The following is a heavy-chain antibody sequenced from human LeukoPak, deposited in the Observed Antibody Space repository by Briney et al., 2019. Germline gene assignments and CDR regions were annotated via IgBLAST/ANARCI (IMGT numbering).Heavy chain of an antibody. CDR1: GYTFTTYA. D-gene: IGHD4-23*01. Sequence: ASVKVSCKASGYTFTTYAISWVRQAPGQGLEWMGGIIPIFGTANYAQKFQGRVTITTDESTSTAYMELSSLRSEDTAVYYCARSDYGGLYYYYYMDVWGKGTTVTVSS. CDR2: IIPIFGTA. CDR3: ARSDYGGLYYYYYMDV. J-gene: IGHJ6*03. V-gene: IGHV1-69*05.